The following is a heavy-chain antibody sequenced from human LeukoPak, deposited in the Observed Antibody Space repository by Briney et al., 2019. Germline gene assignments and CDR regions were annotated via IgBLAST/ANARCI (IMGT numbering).Heavy chain of an antibody. D-gene: IGHD1-26*01. CDR3: ARGAHWELPCFDY. J-gene: IGHJ4*02. V-gene: IGHV3-7*04. CDR2: IKQDGSEK. Sequence: GGALRLSCVASGFTLSSYWMSWVRQAPGKGLEWVSNIKQDGSEKYYVDSVKGRFTISRDNAKNSLYLQMNSLRAEDTAVYYCARGAHWELPCFDYWGQGTLVTVSS. CDR1: GFTLSSYW.